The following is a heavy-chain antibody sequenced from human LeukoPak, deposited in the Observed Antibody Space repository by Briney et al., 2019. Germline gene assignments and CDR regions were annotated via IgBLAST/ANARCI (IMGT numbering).Heavy chain of an antibody. CDR3: ARSAAGTYY. Sequence: GRSLRLSRVASGFTFSSYSMNWGRQAPGQGLEWVSSISSSSSYKYYTDSVKGRFTISRDNAKNSLYLQMNSLRAEDTAVYYCARSAAGTYYWGQGTLVTVSS. CDR1: GFTFSSYS. V-gene: IGHV3-21*01. D-gene: IGHD1-1*01. CDR2: ISSSSSYK. J-gene: IGHJ4*02.